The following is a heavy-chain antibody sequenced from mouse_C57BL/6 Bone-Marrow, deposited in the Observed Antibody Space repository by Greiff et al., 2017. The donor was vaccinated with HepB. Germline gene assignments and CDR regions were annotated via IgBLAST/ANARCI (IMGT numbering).Heavy chain of an antibody. CDR2: ISGGGGNT. CDR1: GFTFSSYT. D-gene: IGHD2-5*01. J-gene: IGHJ4*01. CDR3: ARRGFYSNYVWAMDY. V-gene: IGHV5-9*01. Sequence: EVQGVESGGGLVKPGGSLKLSCAASGFTFSSYTMSWVRQTPEKRLEWVATISGGGGNTYYPDSVKGRFTISRDNAKNTLYLQMSSLRSEDTALYYCARRGFYSNYVWAMDYWGQGTSVTVSS.